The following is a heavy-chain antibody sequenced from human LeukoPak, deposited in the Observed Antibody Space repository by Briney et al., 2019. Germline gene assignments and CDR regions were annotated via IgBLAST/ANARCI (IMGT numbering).Heavy chain of an antibody. CDR3: GRADYGGIYYYYGMDV. CDR2: TYYRSKWYT. J-gene: IGHJ6*02. D-gene: IGHD4-23*01. CDR1: GDSVSSNSAA. V-gene: IGHV6-1*01. Sequence: SQTLSLTCAISGDSVSSNSAAWNWIRQSPSRGLEWLGRTYYRSKWYTDYATSVKSRITIRSDTSKNQFSLQLNSVTPEDTAVYYCGRADYGGIYYYYGMDVWGQGTTVTVSS.